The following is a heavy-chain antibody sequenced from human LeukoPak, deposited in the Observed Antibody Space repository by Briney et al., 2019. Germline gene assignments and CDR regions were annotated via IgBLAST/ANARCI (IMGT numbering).Heavy chain of an antibody. J-gene: IGHJ6*02. V-gene: IGHV3-30*18. CDR3: AKVLPQDYDFWSGYYTDSNLYYYHGMDV. CDR2: ISYDGSNK. D-gene: IGHD3-3*01. Sequence: GRSLRLSCAASGFTFSSYGMHWVRQAPGKGLEWVAVISYDGSNKYYAGSVKGRFTISRDNSKNTLYLQMNSLRVEDTAVDYCAKVLPQDYDFWSGYYTDSNLYYYHGMDVWGQETTVTVSS. CDR1: GFTFSSYG.